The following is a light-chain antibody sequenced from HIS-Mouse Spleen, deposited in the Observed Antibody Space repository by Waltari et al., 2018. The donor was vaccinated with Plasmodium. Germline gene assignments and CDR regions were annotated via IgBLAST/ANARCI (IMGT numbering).Light chain of an antibody. J-gene: IGKJ3*01. CDR1: QSVSSN. V-gene: IGKV3-15*01. Sequence: EIVMTQSPATLSVSPGERATLSCGASQSVSSNLAWYQQNPGQAPRLLIYGASTRATGIPARFSGSGSGTEFTLTISSLQSEDFAVYYCQQYNNWSFTFGPGTKVDIK. CDR2: GAS. CDR3: QQYNNWSFT.